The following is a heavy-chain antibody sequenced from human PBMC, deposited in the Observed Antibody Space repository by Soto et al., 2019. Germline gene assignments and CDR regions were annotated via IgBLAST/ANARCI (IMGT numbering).Heavy chain of an antibody. D-gene: IGHD4-17*01. CDR2: IYYSGST. J-gene: IGHJ4*02. CDR1: GGSISSYY. V-gene: IGHV4-59*08. CDR3: ARHIPEEGMTTVTNFDF. Sequence: SETLSLTCTVSGGSISSYYWSWIRQPPGKGLEWIGYIYYSGSTNYNPSLKSRVTISVDTSKNQFSLKLSSVTAADTAVYYCARHIPEEGMTTVTNFDFWGQGTLVTVSS.